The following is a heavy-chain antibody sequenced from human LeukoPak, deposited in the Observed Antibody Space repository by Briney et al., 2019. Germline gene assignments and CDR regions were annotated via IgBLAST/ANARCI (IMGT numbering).Heavy chain of an antibody. D-gene: IGHD6-13*01. V-gene: IGHV4-38-2*02. CDR1: GYTISSAYY. CDR3: AGPVAAAGSEIHN. Sequence: SETLSLTCTVSGYTISSAYYWGWIRPPPGKGLEWIGSIYHSGSTYYNPSLKSRVTISVGTSKNQFSLKLSSVTAADTAVYYCAGPVAAAGSEIHNWGQGTMVTVSS. J-gene: IGHJ4*02. CDR2: IYHSGST.